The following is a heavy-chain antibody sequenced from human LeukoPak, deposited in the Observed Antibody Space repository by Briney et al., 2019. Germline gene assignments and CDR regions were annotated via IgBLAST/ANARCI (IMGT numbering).Heavy chain of an antibody. Sequence: GGSLRLSCAASGFTFSNYAMHWGRQAPGKGLEWVAFIRYDATNKYYADSVKGRFTISRDNSKNTLYLQLNSLRAEDTAVYFCARGPSDAGSQDYWGQGTLVTVSS. CDR1: GFTFSNYA. D-gene: IGHD3-10*01. J-gene: IGHJ4*02. CDR3: ARGPSDAGSQDY. V-gene: IGHV3-30*02. CDR2: IRYDATNK.